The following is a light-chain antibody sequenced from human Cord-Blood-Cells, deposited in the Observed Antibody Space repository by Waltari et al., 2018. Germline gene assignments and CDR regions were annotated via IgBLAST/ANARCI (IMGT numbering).Light chain of an antibody. CDR1: SSDVGGYNY. CDR3: SSLTSSSTWV. CDR2: NVS. J-gene: IGLJ3*02. V-gene: IGLV2-14*01. Sequence: QSALTQPASVSGSPGQSITISCTGTSSDVGGYNYVSWYQQHPGQPPKLMIYNVSKRPAGVSNRIPGSKSGNTASLTISGLQAEYEADYYCSSLTSSSTWVFGGGTKLTVL.